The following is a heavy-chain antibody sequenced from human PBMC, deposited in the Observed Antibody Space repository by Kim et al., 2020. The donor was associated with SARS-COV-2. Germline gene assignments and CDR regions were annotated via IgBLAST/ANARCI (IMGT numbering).Heavy chain of an antibody. D-gene: IGHD1-26*01. CDR1: DFTFTRSA. CDR2: IVVGNGNT. V-gene: IGHV1-58*02. CDR3: VAGGTGGSDNWFDP. J-gene: IGHJ5*02. Sequence: SVKVSCKASDFTFTRSAMQWVRQARGQRLESIGWIVVGNGNTVYAQKFRGRVTLTRDMSTSTAYMELRSLVFEDTDVYYCVAGGTGGSDNWFDPWGQGTLDSVPS.